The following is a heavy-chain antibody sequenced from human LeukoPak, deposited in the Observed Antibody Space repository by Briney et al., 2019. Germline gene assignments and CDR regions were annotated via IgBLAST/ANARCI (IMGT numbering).Heavy chain of an antibody. CDR3: AREFSVPAAIWDLRRAFDI. CDR2: IIPIFGTA. Sequence: ASVKVSCKASGGTFSSYAISWVRQAPGQGLEWMGGIIPIFGTANYAQKFQGRVTITADKSTSTAYMELSSLRSEDTAVYYCAREFSVPAAIWDLRRAFDIWGQGTMVTVSS. J-gene: IGHJ3*02. V-gene: IGHV1-69*06. CDR1: GGTFSSYA. D-gene: IGHD2-2*02.